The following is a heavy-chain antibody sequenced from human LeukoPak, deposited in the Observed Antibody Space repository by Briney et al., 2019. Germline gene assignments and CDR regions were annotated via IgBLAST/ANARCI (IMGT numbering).Heavy chain of an antibody. V-gene: IGHV4-61*02. Sequence: SETLSLTCTVSGGSISSGSYDWSWIRQPAGKGLEGIGRIYTSGSTNYNPSLKRRITISVDTSKNQFSLKLSSVTAADTAVYYCARDPGVITFGGVIVWGQGTLVTVSS. CDR2: IYTSGST. CDR3: ARDPGVITFGGVIV. J-gene: IGHJ4*02. CDR1: GGSISSGSYD. D-gene: IGHD3-16*02.